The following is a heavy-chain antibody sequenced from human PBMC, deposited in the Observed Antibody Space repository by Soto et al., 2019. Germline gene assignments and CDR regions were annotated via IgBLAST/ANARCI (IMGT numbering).Heavy chain of an antibody. D-gene: IGHD3-22*01. Sequence: ASVKVSCKASGYTFTGYYMHWVRQAPGQGLEWMGWINPNSGGTNYAQKCQGRVTMTRDTSISTAYMELSRLRSDDTAVYYCARDRSYDSSGYYPYYFDYWGQGTLVTVSS. CDR2: INPNSGGT. J-gene: IGHJ4*02. V-gene: IGHV1-2*02. CDR3: ARDRSYDSSGYYPYYFDY. CDR1: GYTFTGYY.